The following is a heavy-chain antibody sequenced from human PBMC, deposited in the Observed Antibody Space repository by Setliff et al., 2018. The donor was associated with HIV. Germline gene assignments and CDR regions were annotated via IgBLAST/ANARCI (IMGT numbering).Heavy chain of an antibody. J-gene: IGHJ4*02. CDR2: IYYTGST. CDR1: GGSISSSSYY. V-gene: IGHV4-39*02. Sequence: SETLSLTCTVSGGSISSSSYYWGWIRQPPGKGLEWIGTIYYTGSTYYNPSLKSRVTISVDTSKNQFSLKLSSVTAADTAVYYCAKEARGIPTTGTSYWGQGALVTVSS. CDR3: AKEARGIPTTGTSY. D-gene: IGHD6-13*01.